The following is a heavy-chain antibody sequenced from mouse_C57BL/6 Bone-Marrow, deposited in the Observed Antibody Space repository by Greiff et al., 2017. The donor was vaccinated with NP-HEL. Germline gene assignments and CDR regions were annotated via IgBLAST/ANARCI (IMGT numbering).Heavy chain of an antibody. J-gene: IGHJ2*01. V-gene: IGHV3-6*01. CDR2: ISYDGSN. CDR1: GYSITSGYY. CDR3: ARAYCNYLDY. D-gene: IGHD5-1-1*01. Sequence: EVQLQESGPGLVKPSQSLSLTCSVTGYSITSGYYWNCIRRFPGNKLEWVGSISYDGSNNYSPSLKNRISITRDTSKNQFFLKLNSVTAEDTATYYCARAYCNYLDYWGQGTTLTVSS.